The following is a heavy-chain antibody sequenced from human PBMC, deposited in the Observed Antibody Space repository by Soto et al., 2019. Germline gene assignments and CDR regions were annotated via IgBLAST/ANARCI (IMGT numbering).Heavy chain of an antibody. Sequence: SETLSLTCAVSSGSISTSNWWSWVRQPPEKGLEWIGEIHHRGSTNYNPSLMSRVTISVDKSKNQFSLKLSSVTAAETAVYYCARLVVPPSNIYYYYMDVWGKGTTVTVSS. D-gene: IGHD2-2*01. CDR1: SGSISTSNW. CDR2: IHHRGST. CDR3: ARLVVPPSNIYYYYMDV. J-gene: IGHJ6*03. V-gene: IGHV4-4*02.